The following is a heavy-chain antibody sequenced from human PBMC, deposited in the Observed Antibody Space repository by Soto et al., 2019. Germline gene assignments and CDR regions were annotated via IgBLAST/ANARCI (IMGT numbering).Heavy chain of an antibody. Sequence: ASVKVSCKASDYTCTSYGIIWVLQAPGQGLEWIGWIGVYNGNTNYAQKFRGRVTMTTDISTTTAYMEMRSLRSDDTAVYYCARSGSSWNLREFDYWGQGTLVTVSS. CDR3: ARSGSSWNLREFDY. CDR2: IGVYNGNT. CDR1: DYTCTSYG. V-gene: IGHV1-18*01. J-gene: IGHJ4*02. D-gene: IGHD6-13*01.